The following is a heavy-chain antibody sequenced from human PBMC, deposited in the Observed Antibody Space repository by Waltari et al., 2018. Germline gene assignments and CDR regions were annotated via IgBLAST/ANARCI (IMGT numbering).Heavy chain of an antibody. V-gene: IGHV1-2*02. CDR3: AREGYSSSWKPPPFDY. D-gene: IGHD6-13*01. Sequence: QVQLVQSGAEVKKPGASVKVSCKASGYTFTGYYMHWVRQAPGQGLEWMGWINPNRGGTNVAQKLQGRVTMTRDTSISTAYMELSRLRSDDTAVYYCAREGYSSSWKPPPFDYWGQGTLVTVSS. J-gene: IGHJ4*02. CDR2: INPNRGGT. CDR1: GYTFTGYY.